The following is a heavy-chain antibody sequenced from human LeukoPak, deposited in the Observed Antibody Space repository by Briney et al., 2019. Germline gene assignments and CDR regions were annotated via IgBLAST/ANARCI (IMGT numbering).Heavy chain of an antibody. CDR3: AKDGLKWLRSHFDY. Sequence: GGSLRLSCAASGFTFSSYGMHWVRQAPGKGLEWVAVIWYDGSNKYYADSVKGRFTISRDNSKNTLYLQMNSLRAEDTAVYYCAKDGLKWLRSHFDYWGQGTLVTVSS. CDR2: IWYDGSNK. V-gene: IGHV3-33*06. J-gene: IGHJ4*02. CDR1: GFTFSSYG. D-gene: IGHD5-12*01.